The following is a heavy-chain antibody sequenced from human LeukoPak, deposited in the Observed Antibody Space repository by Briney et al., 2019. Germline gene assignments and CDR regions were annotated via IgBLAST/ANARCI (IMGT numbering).Heavy chain of an antibody. D-gene: IGHD4-17*01. V-gene: IGHV3-23*01. Sequence: GQSLRLSCAASGFTFSAYGMSWVRQGPGKGRGWVSHISDTVRDTWYANSVKGRFIISRDNSRDTVYLQMSSLRPEDTALYFCAKDNYGGIFASWGQGTLVTVSS. CDR2: ISDTVRDT. CDR1: GFTFSAYG. CDR3: AKDNYGGIFAS. J-gene: IGHJ4*02.